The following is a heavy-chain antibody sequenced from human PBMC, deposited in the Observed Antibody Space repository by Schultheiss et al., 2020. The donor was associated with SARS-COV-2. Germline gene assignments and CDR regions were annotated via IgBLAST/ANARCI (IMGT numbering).Heavy chain of an antibody. CDR1: GFNFGSYW. D-gene: IGHD1-26*01. V-gene: IGHV3-7*01. Sequence: GESLKISCATSGFNFGSYWMTWVRQAPGKGLEWVANMRGDGGMLNYMGSVKGRFTISRDNAKNSLYLQMNSLRAEDTAVYYCAREWVGATDYWGQGTLVTVSS. CDR3: AREWVGATDY. J-gene: IGHJ4*02. CDR2: MRGDGGML.